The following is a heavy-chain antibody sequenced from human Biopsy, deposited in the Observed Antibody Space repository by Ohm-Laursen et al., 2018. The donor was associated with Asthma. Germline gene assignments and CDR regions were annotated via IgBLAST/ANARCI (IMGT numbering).Heavy chain of an antibody. J-gene: IGHJ4*02. Sequence: SLRLSCAALGFTLSHYNMNWVRQAPGKGLEWVSSITDTSRYIKYADSVKGRFTISRDNAKNSLYLQMNSLRAEDTAVYYCVRDGPELPTELDYWGRGTLVTVSS. D-gene: IGHD1-14*01. CDR2: ITDTSRYI. CDR3: VRDGPELPTELDY. CDR1: GFTLSHYN. V-gene: IGHV3-21*01.